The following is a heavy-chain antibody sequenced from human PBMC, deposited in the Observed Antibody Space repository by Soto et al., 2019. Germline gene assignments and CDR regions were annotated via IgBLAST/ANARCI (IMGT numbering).Heavy chain of an antibody. V-gene: IGHV3-23*01. D-gene: IGHD2-15*01. Sequence: PGGSLRLSCASSGFTFSSYAMSWVRQAPGKGLEWVSAISGSGGSTYYADSVKGRFTISRDNSKNTLYLQMNSLRAEDTAVYFCAKGDIVVVVAANGPDYWGQGTLVTVSS. CDR2: ISGSGGST. CDR1: GFTFSSYA. CDR3: AKGDIVVVVAANGPDY. J-gene: IGHJ4*02.